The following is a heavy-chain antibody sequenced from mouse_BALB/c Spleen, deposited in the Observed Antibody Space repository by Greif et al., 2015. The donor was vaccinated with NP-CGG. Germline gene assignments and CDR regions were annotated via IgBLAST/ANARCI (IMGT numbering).Heavy chain of an antibody. CDR3: ARRQSVGDWYFDV. J-gene: IGHJ1*01. CDR1: GFTFSSYG. Sequence: EVKLMESGGDLVKPGGSLKLSCAASGFTFSSYGMSWVRQTPDKRLEWVATISSGGSYTYYPDSVKGRFTISRDNAKNTLYLQMSSLKSEDTAMYYCARRQSVGDWYFDVWGAGTTVTVSS. V-gene: IGHV5-6*02. CDR2: ISSGGSYT.